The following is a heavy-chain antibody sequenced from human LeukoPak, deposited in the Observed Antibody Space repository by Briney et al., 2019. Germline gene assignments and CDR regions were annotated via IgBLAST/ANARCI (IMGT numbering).Heavy chain of an antibody. Sequence: PSETLSLTCAVYGGSFSGYYWSWIRQPPGKGLEWIGEINHSGSTNYNPSLKSRVTISVDTSKNQFSLKLSSVTAADTAVYYCATSRGYYDSSGYYVHTFDYWGQGTLVTVSS. J-gene: IGHJ4*02. CDR1: GGSFSGYY. V-gene: IGHV4-34*01. CDR2: INHSGST. D-gene: IGHD3-22*01. CDR3: ATSRGYYDSSGYYVHTFDY.